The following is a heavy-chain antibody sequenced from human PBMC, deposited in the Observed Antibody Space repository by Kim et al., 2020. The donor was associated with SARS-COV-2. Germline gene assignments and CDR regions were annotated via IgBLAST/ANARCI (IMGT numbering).Heavy chain of an antibody. D-gene: IGHD3-10*01. V-gene: IGHV3-33*05. CDR2: ISYDGSNK. J-gene: IGHJ4*01. CDR3: ARAPAGGSGSRGFDY. CDR1: GFTFSSYG. Sequence: GGSLRLSCAASGFTFSSYGMHWVRQAPGKGLEWVAVISYDGSNKYYADSVKGRFTISRDNSKNTLYLQMNSLRAEDTAVYYCARAPAGGSGSRGFDYWGHGTLVTVSS.